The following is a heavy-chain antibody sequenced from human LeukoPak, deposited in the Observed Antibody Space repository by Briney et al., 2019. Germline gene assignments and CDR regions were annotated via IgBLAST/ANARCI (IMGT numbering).Heavy chain of an antibody. V-gene: IGHV3-23*01. Sequence: TGGSLRLSCAASGFTFSSYAMSWVRQAPGKGLEWVSGLSGSGGSTYYADSVKGRFTISRDNFKNTLYLHMNSLRAEDTAVYYCAKGYTVTATYFDYWGQGTLVTVSP. CDR2: LSGSGGST. CDR1: GFTFSSYA. D-gene: IGHD4-17*01. CDR3: AKGYTVTATYFDY. J-gene: IGHJ4*02.